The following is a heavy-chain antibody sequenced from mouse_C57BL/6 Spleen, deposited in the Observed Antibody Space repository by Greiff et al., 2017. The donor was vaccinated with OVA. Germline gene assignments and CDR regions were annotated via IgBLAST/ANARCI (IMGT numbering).Heavy chain of an antibody. D-gene: IGHD1-1*01. CDR3: ARQGFITTVVATPHGYFDV. CDR1: GFTFSSYG. CDR2: ISSGGSHT. V-gene: IGHV5-6*01. J-gene: IGHJ1*03. Sequence: EVKLVESGGDLVKPGGSLKLSCAASGFTFSSYGMSWVRQTPDKRLEWVATISSGGSHTYYPDSVKGRFPISRDNAKNTLYLQMRRLQGEETAMYYSARQGFITTVVATPHGYFDVWGTGTTVTVSS.